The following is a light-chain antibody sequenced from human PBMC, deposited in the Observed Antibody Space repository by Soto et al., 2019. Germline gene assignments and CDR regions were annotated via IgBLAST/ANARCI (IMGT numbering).Light chain of an antibody. CDR3: LEHNSDPYT. Sequence: DIQMTQSPSSLSASVGDRVIITCRASQGIRNDVGWYQQKPGKAPKRLIYAASTLLSGVPSRFSGSGSGTELALTISSLQPEDFATYYCLEHNSDPYTFGQGTKLEIK. V-gene: IGKV1-17*01. J-gene: IGKJ2*01. CDR1: QGIRND. CDR2: AAS.